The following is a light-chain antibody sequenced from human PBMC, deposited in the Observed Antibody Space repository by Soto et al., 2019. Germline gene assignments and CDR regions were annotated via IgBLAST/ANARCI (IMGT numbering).Light chain of an antibody. V-gene: IGKV1-5*01. CDR3: QQYNSYPIT. CDR2: DAS. J-gene: IGKJ5*01. Sequence: EIQLTQSPSIRSASVGDRVTITCRASQSISSWLAWYQQKPGKAPKLLIYDASSLESGVQSRFSGSGSGTEFTLTISSLQPDDFATYYCQQYNSYPITFGQGTRLE. CDR1: QSISSW.